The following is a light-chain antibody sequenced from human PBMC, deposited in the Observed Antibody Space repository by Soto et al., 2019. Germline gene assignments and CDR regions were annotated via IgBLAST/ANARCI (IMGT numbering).Light chain of an antibody. V-gene: IGKV3-20*01. J-gene: IGKJ1*01. CDR2: GPS. CDR3: HQYASSPQT. Sequence: EIVLTQSPGTLSLSPGERATLSCRASQSVAKNYLAWYQLKPGQAPRLLIHGPSSRATGIPDRFSGSGYGTDFTLTISRLEPEDFAVYYCHQYASSPQTFGQGTKVEIK. CDR1: QSVAKNY.